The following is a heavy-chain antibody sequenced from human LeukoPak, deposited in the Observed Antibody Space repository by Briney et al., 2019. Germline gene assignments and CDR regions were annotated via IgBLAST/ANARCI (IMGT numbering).Heavy chain of an antibody. D-gene: IGHD1-26*01. CDR1: GFTFSTFA. Sequence: GGTLRLSCAASGFTFSTFAMSWVRQAPGKGLEWISTITSSGGDTYYADSVKGRFTISRDNSKNTLYLQMNSLRTEDTAVYYCANKYTGSPVNYWGQGTLVTVSS. CDR2: ITSSGGDT. J-gene: IGHJ4*02. V-gene: IGHV3-23*01. CDR3: ANKYTGSPVNY.